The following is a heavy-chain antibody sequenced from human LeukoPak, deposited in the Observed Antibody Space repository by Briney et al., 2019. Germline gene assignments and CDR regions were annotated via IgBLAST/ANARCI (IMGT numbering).Heavy chain of an antibody. D-gene: IGHD1/OR15-1a*01. CDR1: GFTFSSYS. Sequence: GGSLRLSCTASGFTFSSYSMNWVRQAPGKGLEWVSYISSSSSTIYYADSVKGRFTISRDNAKNSLYLQMNRLRAEDTAVYYCASRTTRLYYYYYMDVWGKGTTVTVSS. V-gene: IGHV3-48*04. CDR2: ISSSSSTI. CDR3: ASRTTRLYYYYYMDV. J-gene: IGHJ6*03.